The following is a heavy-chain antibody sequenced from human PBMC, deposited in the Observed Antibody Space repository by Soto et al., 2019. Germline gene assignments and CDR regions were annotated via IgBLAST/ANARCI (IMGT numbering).Heavy chain of an antibody. CDR2: ISGSGGST. J-gene: IGHJ6*02. CDR3: AKDRQEDTAMVSSNYYGMDV. Sequence: GGSLRLSCAASGFTFSSYAMSWVRQAPGKGLEWVSAISGSGGSTYYADSVKGRFTISRDNSKNTLYLQMNSLRAEDTAVYYCAKDRQEDTAMVSSNYYGMDVWGQGTTVTVSS. V-gene: IGHV3-23*01. D-gene: IGHD5-18*01. CDR1: GFTFSSYA.